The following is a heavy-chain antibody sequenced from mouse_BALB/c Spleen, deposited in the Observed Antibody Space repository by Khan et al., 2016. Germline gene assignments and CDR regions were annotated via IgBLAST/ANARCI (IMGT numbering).Heavy chain of an antibody. J-gene: IGHJ4*01. V-gene: IGHV1-77*01. D-gene: IGHD1-2*01. CDR2: IFPGSGST. CDR3: ATSYYGYFAMDY. CDR1: GYTFTDYY. Sequence: VQLQESGTELPRPGASVKLSCKASGYTFTDYYLHWVMQRTGQGLEWIGEIFPGSGSTYYNEKFKGKASLTADPSSSTAYMQLSSLTSEDSAVYFCATSYYGYFAMDYWGHGASVTVSS.